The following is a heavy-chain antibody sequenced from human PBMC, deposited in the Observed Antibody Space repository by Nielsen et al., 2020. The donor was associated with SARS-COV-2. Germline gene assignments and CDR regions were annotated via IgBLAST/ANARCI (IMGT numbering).Heavy chain of an antibody. Sequence: WIRQPPGKGLEWIGEIYHSGSTNYNPSLKSRVTISVDTSKNQFSLKLSSVTAADTAVYYCARRCFRGGSGWSGPSCLDYWGQGTRVTVSS. V-gene: IGHV4-34*01. CDR3: ARRCFRGGSGWSGPSCLDY. D-gene: IGHD6-19*01. CDR2: IYHSGST. J-gene: IGHJ4*02.